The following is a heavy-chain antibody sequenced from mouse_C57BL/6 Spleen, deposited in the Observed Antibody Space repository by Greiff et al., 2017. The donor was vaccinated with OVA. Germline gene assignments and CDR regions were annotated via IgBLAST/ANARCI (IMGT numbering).Heavy chain of an antibody. Sequence: EVQLQQSGPELVKPGASVKISCKASGYSFTDYNMNWVKQSNGKSLEWIGVINPNYGTTSYNQKFKGKATLTVDQSSSTAYMQLNSLTSEDSAVYYCAKGTGTRGYWYFDVWGTGTTVTVSS. CDR2: INPNYGTT. V-gene: IGHV1-39*01. D-gene: IGHD4-1*01. CDR1: GYSFTDYN. J-gene: IGHJ1*03. CDR3: AKGTGTRGYWYFDV.